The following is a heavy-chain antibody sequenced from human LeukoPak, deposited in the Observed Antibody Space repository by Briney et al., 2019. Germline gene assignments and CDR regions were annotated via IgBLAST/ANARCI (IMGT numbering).Heavy chain of an antibody. V-gene: IGHV3-53*01. Sequence: GGSLRLSCAASGFTVSSNYMSRVRQAPGKGLGWVSVICSGGSTYYADFVKGRFTISRDNSKNTLYLQMNSLRAEDTAVYYCARGSPELSWDYWGQGTLVTVSS. CDR1: GFTVSSNY. CDR3: ARGSPELSWDY. CDR2: ICSGGST. J-gene: IGHJ4*02. D-gene: IGHD3-10*01.